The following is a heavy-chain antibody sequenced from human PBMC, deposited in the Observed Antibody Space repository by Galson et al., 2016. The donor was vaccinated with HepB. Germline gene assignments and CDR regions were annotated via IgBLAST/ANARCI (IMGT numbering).Heavy chain of an antibody. Sequence: SLRLSCAASGFTFSIYGMHWVRQAPGKGLEWVAVIWYDGNKKYYADSVKGRFTISRYNSKNTLFLQMNSLRTEDTAVYYCSRDRAKYYYDNSGYYRSYWGQGTLVTVSS. V-gene: IGHV3-33*01. CDR3: SRDRAKYYYDNSGYYRSY. J-gene: IGHJ4*02. CDR2: IWYDGNKK. CDR1: GFTFSIYG. D-gene: IGHD3-22*01.